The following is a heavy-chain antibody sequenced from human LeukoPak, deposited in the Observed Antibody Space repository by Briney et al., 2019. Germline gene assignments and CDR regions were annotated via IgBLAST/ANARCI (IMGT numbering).Heavy chain of an antibody. V-gene: IGHV3-23*01. J-gene: IGHJ3*02. CDR3: ASHKYQLLYFAFDI. CDR2: ISGSGGST. CDR1: GFTFSSYG. Sequence: GGSLRLSCAASGFTFSSYGMSWVRQAPGKGLEWVSAISGSGGSTYYADSVKGRFTISRDNSKNTLYLQMNSLRAEDTAVYYCASHKYQLLYFAFDIWGQGTMVTVSS. D-gene: IGHD2-2*02.